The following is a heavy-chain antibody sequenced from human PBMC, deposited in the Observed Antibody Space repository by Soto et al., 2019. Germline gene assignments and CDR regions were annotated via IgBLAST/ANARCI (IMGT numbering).Heavy chain of an antibody. Sequence: QVQLVQSGAEVKKPGSSVKVSCKASGGTFSSYAISWVRQAPGQGLEWMGGIIPIFGTANYAQKFQGRVTITADESTSTADMELRSLRSEDTAVYYCARVGSEGLDVDYWGPGTLVTVSS. CDR1: GGTFSSYA. CDR2: IIPIFGTA. CDR3: ARVGSEGLDVDY. D-gene: IGHD1-26*01. V-gene: IGHV1-69*12. J-gene: IGHJ4*02.